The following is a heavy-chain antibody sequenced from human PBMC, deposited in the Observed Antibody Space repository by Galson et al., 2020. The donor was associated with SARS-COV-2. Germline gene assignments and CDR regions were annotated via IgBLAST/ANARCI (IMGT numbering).Heavy chain of an antibody. CDR2: MSYDGSNK. Sequence: GGSLRLSCAASGFTFSSYAMHWVRQAPGKGLEWVAVMSYDGSNKYYADSVKGRFTISRDNSKNTLYLQMNSLRAEDTAMYYCARSFGGGYYSHFDYWGQGTLVTVSS. CDR3: ARSFGGGYYSHFDY. D-gene: IGHD3-3*01. CDR1: GFTFSSYA. J-gene: IGHJ4*02. V-gene: IGHV3-30-3*01.